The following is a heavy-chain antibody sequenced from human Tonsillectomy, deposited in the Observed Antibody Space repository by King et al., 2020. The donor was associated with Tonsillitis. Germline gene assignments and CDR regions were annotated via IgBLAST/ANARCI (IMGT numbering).Heavy chain of an antibody. CDR3: ASGGVGATEY. J-gene: IGHJ4*02. V-gene: IGHV3-72*01. CDR2: LRNKANSYTT. CDR1: GFTVSDDY. Sequence: VQLVESGGGLVQPGGSLRLSCAASGFTVSDDYMDWVRQAPGKGLEWVVRLRNKANSYTTEYAASVKGRFTISRDDSKKSLNLQMNSLKTEDTAVYYCASGGVGATEYWGQGTLVTVSS. D-gene: IGHD1-26*01.